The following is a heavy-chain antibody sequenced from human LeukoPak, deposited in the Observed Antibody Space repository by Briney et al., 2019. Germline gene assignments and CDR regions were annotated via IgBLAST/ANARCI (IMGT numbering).Heavy chain of an antibody. CDR2: ISGSGGST. D-gene: IGHD1-14*01. CDR1: GFTFSSYA. V-gene: IGHV3-23*01. CDR3: AKVSSYNQGWLDPIPHPFDY. Sequence: PAGSLRLSCAASGFTFSSYAMSWARQAPGKGLEWVSAISGSGGSTYYADSVKGRFTISRDNSKNTLYLQMNSLRAEDTAVYYCAKVSSYNQGWLDPIPHPFDYWGQGTLVTVSS. J-gene: IGHJ4*02.